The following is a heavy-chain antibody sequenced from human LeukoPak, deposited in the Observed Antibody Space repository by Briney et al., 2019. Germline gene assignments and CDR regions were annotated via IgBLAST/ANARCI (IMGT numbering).Heavy chain of an antibody. V-gene: IGHV1-69*13. Sequence: ASVKVSCKASGGTFSSYAISWVRQAPGQGLEWMGGIIPIFGTANYAQKFQGRVTITADESTSTAYMELSSLRSEDTAAYYCARYYYDSSGYLGNYYYYGMDVWGQGTTVTVSS. CDR1: GGTFSSYA. J-gene: IGHJ6*02. CDR2: IIPIFGTA. CDR3: ARYYYDSSGYLGNYYYYGMDV. D-gene: IGHD3-22*01.